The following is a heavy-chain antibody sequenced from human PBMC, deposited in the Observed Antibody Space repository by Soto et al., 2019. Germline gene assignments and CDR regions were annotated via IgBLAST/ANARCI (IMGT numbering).Heavy chain of an antibody. V-gene: IGHV1-8*01. CDR3: ARVYCSGGSCYGIDS. CDR2: MNPNAGST. J-gene: IGHJ4*02. D-gene: IGHD2-15*01. CDR1: GYTFTSYD. Sequence: GASVKVSCKASGYTFTSYDVNWVRQATGQGLEWMGWMNPNAGSTGYAQKFQGRVTMTRNTSISTVYMELTSLTSEDTAVYYCARVYCSGGSCYGIDSWGQGTLVTVSS.